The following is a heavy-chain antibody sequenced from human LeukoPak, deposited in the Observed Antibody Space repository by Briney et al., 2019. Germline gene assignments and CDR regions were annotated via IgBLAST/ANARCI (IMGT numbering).Heavy chain of an antibody. V-gene: IGHV3-23*01. D-gene: IGHD3-10*01. Sequence: GGSLRLSCAASGFTFSSYAMSWVRQAPGKGLAWISTVSASGDSTSYADSVKGRFTISRDDSKNALYLQVNSLRADDAALYYCAKSHYYGSGSIDYWGQGTLVTVSS. CDR3: AKSHYYGSGSIDY. CDR2: VSASGDST. J-gene: IGHJ4*02. CDR1: GFTFSSYA.